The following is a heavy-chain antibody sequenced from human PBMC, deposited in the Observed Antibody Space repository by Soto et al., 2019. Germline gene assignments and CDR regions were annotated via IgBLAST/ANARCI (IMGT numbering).Heavy chain of an antibody. D-gene: IGHD1-7*01. CDR3: ASRDPGTSVDY. J-gene: IGHJ4*02. CDR1: GASIGSGGW. CDR2: IFHDGNT. V-gene: IGHV4-4*02. Sequence: PSETLSLTCAVSGASIGSGGWWSWVRQPPGKGLEWIAEIFHDGNTNYSPSLKSRVTISVDKSQNQFSLKVTSLTAADTAVYYCASRDPGTSVDYWGQGTLVTVSS.